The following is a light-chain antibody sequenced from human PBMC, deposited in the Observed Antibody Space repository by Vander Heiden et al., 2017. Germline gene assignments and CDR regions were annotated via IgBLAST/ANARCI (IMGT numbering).Light chain of an antibody. J-gene: IGLJ3*02. CDR1: SSKIGRNT. Sequence: QSVLTQPPSASGTPGQRISSACTGSSSKIGRNTVNWYQQLPGPAPKLLIYSNNQRPSRFPDLFSGSKSGTSASLSISGLQSEDEADYYCAAWDDSLNGPNWVFGGGTKLTVL. CDR2: SNN. V-gene: IGLV1-44*01. CDR3: AAWDDSLNGPNWV.